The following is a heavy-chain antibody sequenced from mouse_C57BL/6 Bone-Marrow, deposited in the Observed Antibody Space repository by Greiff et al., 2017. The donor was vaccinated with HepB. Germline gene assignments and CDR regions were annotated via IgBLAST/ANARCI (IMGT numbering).Heavy chain of an antibody. V-gene: IGHV5-16*01. CDR3: TRDYYVYGFDY. D-gene: IGHD2-2*01. Sequence: EVKLVESEGGLVQPGSSMKLSCTASGFTFSDYYMAWVRQVPEKGLEWVANINYDGSSTYYLDSLKSRFIISRDNAKNILYLQMSSLKSEDTATYYCTRDYYVYGFDYWGQGTTLTVSS. J-gene: IGHJ2*01. CDR2: INYDGSST. CDR1: GFTFSDYY.